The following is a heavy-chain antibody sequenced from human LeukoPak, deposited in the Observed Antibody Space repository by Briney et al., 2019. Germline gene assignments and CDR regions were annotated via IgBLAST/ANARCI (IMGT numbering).Heavy chain of an antibody. CDR1: GFPFRAYG. Sequence: PGGTLRLSCAASGFPFRAYGLSWVRQAPGKGLEWVSYISSSGSTIYYADSVKGRFTISRDNAKNSLYLQMNSLRAEDTAVYYCAELGITMIGGVWGKGTTVTISS. D-gene: IGHD3-10*02. J-gene: IGHJ6*04. CDR2: ISSSGSTI. V-gene: IGHV3-48*04. CDR3: AELGITMIGGV.